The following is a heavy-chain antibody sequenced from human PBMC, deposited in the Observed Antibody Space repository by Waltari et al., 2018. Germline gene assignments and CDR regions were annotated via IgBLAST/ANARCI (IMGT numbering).Heavy chain of an antibody. D-gene: IGHD1-26*01. V-gene: IGHV3-74*01. CDR1: AVTFSDTW. J-gene: IGHJ4*02. Sequence: EVQLVESGGGLVQPGGSLRLPCSVSAVTFSDTWLHWVRQTPGKGLMWVSRINPDGRTTNYADSVTGRFTISRDNAKNMVYLQMHSLGAEDTAVYYCATAGNYRFDFWGQGTLVTVSP. CDR3: ATAGNYRFDF. CDR2: INPDGRTT.